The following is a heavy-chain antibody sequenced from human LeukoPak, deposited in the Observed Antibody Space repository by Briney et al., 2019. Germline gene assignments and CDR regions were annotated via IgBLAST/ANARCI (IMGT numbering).Heavy chain of an antibody. CDR3: ARAGVAVAGRGWYFQH. V-gene: IGHV4-59*01. CDR1: GGSISSYY. Sequence: SETLSLTCTVSGGSISSYYWSWIRQPPGKGLEWIGYIYYSGSTNYNPSLKSRVTISVDTSKNQFSLKLSSVTAADTAVYYCARAGVAVAGRGWYFQHWGQGTLVTVSS. J-gene: IGHJ1*01. D-gene: IGHD6-19*01. CDR2: IYYSGST.